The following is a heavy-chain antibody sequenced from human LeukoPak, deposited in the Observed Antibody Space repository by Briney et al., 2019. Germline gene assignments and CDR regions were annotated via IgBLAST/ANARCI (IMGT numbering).Heavy chain of an antibody. Sequence: SETLSLTCTVSGGSISSYYWSWIRQPPGKGLEWIGYIYYSGSTNYNPSLKSRVTISVDTSKNQFSLKLSSVTAADTAVYYCARDSDGSGRPGYWGQGTLVTVSS. V-gene: IGHV4-59*12. CDR1: GGSISSYY. CDR3: ARDSDGSGRPGY. D-gene: IGHD3-10*01. J-gene: IGHJ4*02. CDR2: IYYSGST.